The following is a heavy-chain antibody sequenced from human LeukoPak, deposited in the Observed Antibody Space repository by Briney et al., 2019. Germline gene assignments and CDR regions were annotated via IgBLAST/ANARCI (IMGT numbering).Heavy chain of an antibody. CDR1: GFSFDTYA. D-gene: IGHD3-10*01. CDR2: IWHDGSHK. V-gene: IGHV3-33*01. CDR3: AREIFGSGSAPEF. J-gene: IGHJ4*02. Sequence: GGSLRLSCAASGFSFDTYAMHWVRQAPGQGLEWVALIWHDGSHKFYSNSVRGQFTISRDNSKNTVYLQMNNLRPDDTAVYYCAREIFGSGSAPEFWGQGTLVTVSS.